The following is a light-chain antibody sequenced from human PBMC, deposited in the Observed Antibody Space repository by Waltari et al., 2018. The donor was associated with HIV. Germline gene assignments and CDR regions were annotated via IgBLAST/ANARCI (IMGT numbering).Light chain of an antibody. V-gene: IGLV2-8*01. J-gene: IGLJ2*01. CDR2: EVN. Sequence: QSALTQPPSASGSLGQSVTISCTGSSSDVGRYAYVSWYHQHPGKAPKLLIFEVNKRPSGVPDRFSGSKSGNTASLTVSGLQAEDEAEYSCSSYAGINPVIFGGGTTLTVL. CDR1: SSDVGRYAY. CDR3: SSYAGINPVI.